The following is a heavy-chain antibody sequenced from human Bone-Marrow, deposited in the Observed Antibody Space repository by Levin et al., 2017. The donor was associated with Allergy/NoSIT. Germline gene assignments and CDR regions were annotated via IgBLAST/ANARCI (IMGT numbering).Heavy chain of an antibody. CDR1: GFTFDDYA. CDR2: ISWNSGSI. Sequence: PGGSLRLSCAASGFTFDDYAMHWVRQAPGKGLEWVSGISWNSGSIGYADSVKGRFTISRDNAKNSLYLQMNSLRAEDTALYYCAKDGQLEPAPYYYYGMDGWGRGTTVTVSS. V-gene: IGHV3-9*01. J-gene: IGHJ6*02. CDR3: AKDGQLEPAPYYYYGMDG. D-gene: IGHD1-1*01.